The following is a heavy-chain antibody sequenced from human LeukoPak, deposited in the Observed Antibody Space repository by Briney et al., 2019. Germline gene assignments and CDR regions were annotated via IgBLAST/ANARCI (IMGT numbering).Heavy chain of an antibody. D-gene: IGHD3-16*01. CDR2: IYYSGST. CDR1: GGSISSSSYY. J-gene: IGHJ4*02. Sequence: SETLSLTCTVSGGSISSSSYYWGWIRQPPGKGLEWIGSIYYSGSTCYNPSLKSRVTISVDTSKNQFSLKLSSVTAADTAVYYCATSLCGLGRCPYYFDYWGQGTLVTVSS. CDR3: ATSLCGLGRCPYYFDY. V-gene: IGHV4-39*01.